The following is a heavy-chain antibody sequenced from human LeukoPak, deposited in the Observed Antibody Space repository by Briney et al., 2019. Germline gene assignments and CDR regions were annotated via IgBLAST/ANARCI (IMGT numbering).Heavy chain of an antibody. J-gene: IGHJ4*02. D-gene: IGHD6-13*01. V-gene: IGHV3-20*04. CDR3: ARDVAAAGSFDY. CDR1: GFTFDDHG. CDR2: INWNGGST. Sequence: GGSLRLSCAASGFTFDDHGMSWVRQAPGKGLEWVSGINWNGGSTRYADSVKGRFTISRDNAKNSLYLQMNSLRAEDTAVYYCARDVAAAGSFDYWGQGTLVTVSS.